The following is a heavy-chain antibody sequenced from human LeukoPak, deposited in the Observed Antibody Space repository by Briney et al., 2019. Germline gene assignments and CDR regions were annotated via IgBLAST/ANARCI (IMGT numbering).Heavy chain of an antibody. Sequence: SETLSLTCTVSGGSISSSSYYWGWIRQPPGKGLEWIGSIYYSGSTYYNLSLKSRVTISVDTSKNQFSLKLSSVTAADTAVYYCAREQEDIVVVVAAYRAFDYWGQGTLVTVSS. J-gene: IGHJ4*02. D-gene: IGHD2-15*01. CDR2: IYYSGST. V-gene: IGHV4-39*07. CDR3: AREQEDIVVVVAAYRAFDY. CDR1: GGSISSSSYY.